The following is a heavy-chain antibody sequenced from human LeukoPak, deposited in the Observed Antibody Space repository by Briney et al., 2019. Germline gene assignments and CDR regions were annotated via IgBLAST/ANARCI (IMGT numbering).Heavy chain of an antibody. CDR2: IYYSGST. V-gene: IGHV4-39*02. J-gene: IGHJ4*02. CDR1: GGSIRSGSHY. Sequence: SETLSLTCTVSGGSIRSGSHYWVWIRQPPGKGLEWIGSIYYSGSTYYNPSLENRVTISIDTSKNHFSLKLRSLSAADTSVYYCAKRDDSGGILVDLWGQGTLVTVSS. CDR3: AKRDDSGGILVDL. D-gene: IGHD3-22*01.